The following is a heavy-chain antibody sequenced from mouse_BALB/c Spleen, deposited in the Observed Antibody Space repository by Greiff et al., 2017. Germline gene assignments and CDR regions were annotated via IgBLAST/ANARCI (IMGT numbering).Heavy chain of an antibody. J-gene: IGHJ3*01. CDR2: INPSNGGT. CDR3: TRYRHGNYAWFAY. D-gene: IGHD2-1*01. Sequence: QVQLQQSGAELVKPGASVKLSCKASGYTFTSYYMYWVKQRPGQGLEWIGEINPSNGGTNFNEKFKSKATLTVDKSSSTAYMQLSSLTSEDSAVYYCTRYRHGNYAWFAYWGQGTLVTVSA. CDR1: GYTFTSYY. V-gene: IGHV1S81*02.